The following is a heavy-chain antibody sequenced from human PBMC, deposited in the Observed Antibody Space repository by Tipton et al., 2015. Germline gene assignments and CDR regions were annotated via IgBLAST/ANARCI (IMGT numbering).Heavy chain of an antibody. V-gene: IGHV3-74*01. D-gene: IGHD6-6*01. J-gene: IGHJ4*02. Sequence: GSLRLSCAASGFTFSRYWMHWVRQAPGKGLEWVSRINSDGSSTSYADSVKGRFTISRDNAKNTLYLQMNSLRAEDTAVYYCARDRGEYSSSPGLDYWGQGTLVTVSS. CDR1: GFTFSRYW. CDR2: INSDGSST. CDR3: ARDRGEYSSSPGLDY.